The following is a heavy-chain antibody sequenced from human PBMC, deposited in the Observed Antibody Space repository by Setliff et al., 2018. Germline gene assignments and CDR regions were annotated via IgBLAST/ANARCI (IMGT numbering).Heavy chain of an antibody. Sequence: ASVKVSCKASGYTFTSYAMHWVRQAPAQRLEWMGWITAGTGNTKYSQKFQGRVTITRDTSASTAYMELSSLRSEDTAVYYCASLGYCSSTSCWPYYYGMDVWGQGTTVTVSS. J-gene: IGHJ6*02. CDR3: ASLGYCSSTSCWPYYYGMDV. D-gene: IGHD2-2*01. CDR2: ITAGTGNT. CDR1: GYTFTSYA. V-gene: IGHV1-3*01.